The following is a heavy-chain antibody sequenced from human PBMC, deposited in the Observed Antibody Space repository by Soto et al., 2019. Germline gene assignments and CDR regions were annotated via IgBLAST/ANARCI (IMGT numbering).Heavy chain of an antibody. CDR3: ARADPDASVGY. J-gene: IGHJ4*02. D-gene: IGHD2-15*01. CDR2: IYHSGST. CDR1: GGSISSGGYS. Sequence: SETLSLTCAVSGGSISSGGYSWSWIRQPPGKGLEWIGYIYHSGSTYYNPSLESRVTISADTSKNQFSLRMNSMIAADTAVYYCARADPDASVGYWGQGTLVTVSS. V-gene: IGHV4-30-2*01.